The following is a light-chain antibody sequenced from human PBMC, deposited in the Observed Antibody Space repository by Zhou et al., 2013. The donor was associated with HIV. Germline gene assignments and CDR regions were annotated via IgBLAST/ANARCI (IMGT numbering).Light chain of an antibody. J-gene: IGKJ2*01. CDR3: MQGTQWPPT. CDR2: KVS. CDR1: QSLVYSDGNTY. Sequence: VVMTHSPLSLSVPLGQPASMSCTSSQSLVYSDGNTYLNWYHQTPGQSPRRLIFKVSKRDSGVPERFSASGSGSNFTLEIARVESEDVGTYFCMQGTQWPPTFGQGTKLDI. V-gene: IGKV2-30*01.